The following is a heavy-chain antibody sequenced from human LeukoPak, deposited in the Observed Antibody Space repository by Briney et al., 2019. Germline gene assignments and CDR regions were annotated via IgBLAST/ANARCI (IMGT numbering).Heavy chain of an antibody. CDR2: ISSSSSYI. V-gene: IGHV3-21*01. J-gene: IGHJ4*02. D-gene: IGHD5-18*01. CDR3: ARDRERYSYGFSIDY. Sequence: GGSLRLSCAASGFTFSSYSMNWVRQAPGKGLEWVSSISSSSSYIYYADSVKGRFTISRDNAKNSLYLQMNSLRAEDTAVYYCARDRERYSYGFSIDYWGQGTLVTVSS. CDR1: GFTFSSYS.